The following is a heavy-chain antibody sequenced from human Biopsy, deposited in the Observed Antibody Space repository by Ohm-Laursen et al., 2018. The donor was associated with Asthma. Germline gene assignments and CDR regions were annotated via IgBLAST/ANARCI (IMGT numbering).Heavy chain of an antibody. J-gene: IGHJ4*02. Sequence: SDTLSLTCTVSPGSINDYYWNWIRQFPGKGLEWIGYVHSTGSTRFNPSLKSRLTISADTSVDQVSLKLTSVTAADTAVYYCARATSTWSQSGPHYFDHWGQGTLVTVSS. CDR1: PGSINDYY. D-gene: IGHD6-13*01. CDR2: VHSTGST. V-gene: IGHV4-59*07. CDR3: ARATSTWSQSGPHYFDH.